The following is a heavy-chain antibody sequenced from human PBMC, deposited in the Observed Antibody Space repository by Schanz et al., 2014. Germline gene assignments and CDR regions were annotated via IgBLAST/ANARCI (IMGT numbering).Heavy chain of an antibody. J-gene: IGHJ3*02. CDR3: ARVVLGGDAFDI. V-gene: IGHV4-39*07. CDR2: IYNSGKT. D-gene: IGHD3-10*01. CDR1: GGSISSSSYY. Sequence: QLQLQESGPGLVKPSETLSLTCTVSGGSISSSSYYWGWIRQPPGKGLEWIGRIYNSGKTNYNPSLESRVSMSVDTSKKQLSLKLRSVSAADTAVYYCARVVLGGDAFDIWGQGTMVTVSS.